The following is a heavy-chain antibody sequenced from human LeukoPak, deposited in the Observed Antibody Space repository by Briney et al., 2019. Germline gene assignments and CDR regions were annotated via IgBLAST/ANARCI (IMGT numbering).Heavy chain of an antibody. D-gene: IGHD3-10*01. CDR3: ASRMVRGVIVY. Sequence: PSETLSLTCAVYGGSFSGYYWSWIRQPPGKGLEWIGEINHSGSTNYNPSLKSRVTISVDTSKNQFSLKLSSVTAADTAVYYCASRMVRGVIVYWGQGTLVTVSS. CDR2: INHSGST. CDR1: GGSFSGYY. V-gene: IGHV4-34*01. J-gene: IGHJ4*02.